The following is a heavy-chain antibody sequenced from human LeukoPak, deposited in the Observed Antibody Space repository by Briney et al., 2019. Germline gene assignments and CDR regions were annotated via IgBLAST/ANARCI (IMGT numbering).Heavy chain of an antibody. V-gene: IGHV4-34*01. J-gene: IGHJ6*02. CDR3: ARKDYYGSYV. D-gene: IGHD3-10*01. Sequence: PSETLSLTCAVYGGSFSGYYWSWIRQPPGKGLEWIGEINHSGSTNYNPSLKSRVTISVDTSKNQFSLKLSSVTAADTAVYYCARKDYYGSYVWGQGTTVTVSS. CDR1: GGSFSGYY. CDR2: INHSGST.